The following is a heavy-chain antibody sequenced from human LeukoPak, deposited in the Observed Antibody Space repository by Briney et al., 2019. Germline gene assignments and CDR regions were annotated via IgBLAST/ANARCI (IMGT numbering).Heavy chain of an antibody. V-gene: IGHV3-30-3*01. CDR1: GFTFINYV. J-gene: IGHJ4*02. CDR3: ARDRGDSSGYPGY. CDR2: ISSDGSNK. D-gene: IGHD3-22*01. Sequence: GSLRLSCAASGFTFINYVMHWVRQAPGKGLEWVAVISSDGSNKYYADSVKGRFTISRDNSKNTLYLQMNSLRAEDTAVYYCARDRGDSSGYPGYWGQGTLVTVSS.